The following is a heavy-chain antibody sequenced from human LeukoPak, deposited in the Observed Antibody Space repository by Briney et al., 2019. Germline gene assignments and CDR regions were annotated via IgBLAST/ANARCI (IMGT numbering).Heavy chain of an antibody. J-gene: IGHJ3*01. CDR3: ARDWLAGNPYHAFDL. CDR1: GFTFSSYW. Sequence: GGSLRLSCAASGFTFSSYWMSWVRQAPGKGPECVANIKEDGSEEYYVDSVKGRFSISRDNAKNSLYLQMNSLRAEDTAVYYCARDWLAGNPYHAFDLWGKGTKVTVSS. V-gene: IGHV3-7*01. D-gene: IGHD3-22*01. CDR2: IKEDGSEE.